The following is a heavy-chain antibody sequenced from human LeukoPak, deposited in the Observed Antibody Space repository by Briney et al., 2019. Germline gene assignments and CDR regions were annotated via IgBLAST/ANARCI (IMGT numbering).Heavy chain of an antibody. V-gene: IGHV3-48*02. Sequence: PGGSLRLSCAASGFTFSGYAMNWVRQAPGKGLEWVSHIFSSDSTIGYADSVKGRFTVSRDNAKSSLYLQMNNLRDDDTAVYYCARDLNWAFDYWGQGTLVTVSS. J-gene: IGHJ4*02. CDR2: IFSSDSTI. CDR1: GFTFSGYA. D-gene: IGHD1-1*01. CDR3: ARDLNWAFDY.